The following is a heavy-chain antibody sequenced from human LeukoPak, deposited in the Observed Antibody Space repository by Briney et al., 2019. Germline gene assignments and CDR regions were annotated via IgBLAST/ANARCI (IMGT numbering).Heavy chain of an antibody. Sequence: HAGRSLRLSCAASGFTFSSYAMHWVRQAPGKGLVWVAVISYDGSNKYYADSVKGRFTISRDNSKNTLYLQMNSLRAEDTAVYYCARDLGVTGDYSFGYWGQGTLVTVSS. CDR1: GFTFSSYA. CDR3: ARDLGVTGDYSFGY. J-gene: IGHJ4*02. D-gene: IGHD4-11*01. V-gene: IGHV3-30-3*01. CDR2: ISYDGSNK.